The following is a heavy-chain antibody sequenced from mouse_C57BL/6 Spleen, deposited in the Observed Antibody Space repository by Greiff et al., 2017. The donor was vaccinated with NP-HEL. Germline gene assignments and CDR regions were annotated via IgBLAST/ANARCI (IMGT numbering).Heavy chain of an antibody. V-gene: IGHV1-19*01. J-gene: IGHJ3*01. CDR2: INPYNGGT. CDR1: GYTFTDYY. CDR3: ARAGGDYDEGTWFAY. Sequence: EVQLQQSGPVLVKPGASVKMSCKASGYTFTDYYMNWVKQSHGKSLEWIGVINPYNGGTSYNQKFKGKATLTVDKSSSTAYMELNSLTSEDSAVYYCARAGGDYDEGTWFAYWGQGTLVTVSA. D-gene: IGHD2-4*01.